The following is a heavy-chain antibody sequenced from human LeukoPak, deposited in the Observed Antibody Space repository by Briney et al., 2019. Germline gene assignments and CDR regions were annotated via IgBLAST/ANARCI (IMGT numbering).Heavy chain of an antibody. V-gene: IGHV3-23*01. CDR3: ARDDSRVAGTDY. CDR1: GFTFSSYA. CDR2: IYSGGST. D-gene: IGHD6-19*01. Sequence: AGGSLRLSCAASGFTFSSYAMSWVRQAPGKGLEWVSVIYSGGSTYYADSVQGRFTISRDNSKNTLYLQMNSLRVEDTAIYYCARDDSRVAGTDYWGQGTLVTVSS. J-gene: IGHJ4*02.